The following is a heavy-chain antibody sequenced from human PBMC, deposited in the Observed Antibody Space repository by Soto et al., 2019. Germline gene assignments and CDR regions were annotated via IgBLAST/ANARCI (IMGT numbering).Heavy chain of an antibody. D-gene: IGHD3-10*01. J-gene: IGHJ5*02. Sequence: WTWLRQHPGKGLEWIGCLYYSGVTYYNPSLKSRVTISVDTSKNQFSLKLSSVTAADTAVYYCARDLRGRGSGRFDPWGQGTLVTVSS. CDR2: LYYSGVT. V-gene: IGHV4-31*02. CDR3: ARDLRGRGSGRFDP.